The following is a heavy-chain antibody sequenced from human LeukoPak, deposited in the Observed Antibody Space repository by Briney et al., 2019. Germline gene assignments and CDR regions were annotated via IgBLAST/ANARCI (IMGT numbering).Heavy chain of an antibody. CDR2: IYTSGST. CDR3: ARDADYYYDSSGYYFGDDAFDI. CDR1: GGSISSYY. J-gene: IGHJ3*02. D-gene: IGHD3-22*01. V-gene: IGHV4-4*07. Sequence: PSETLSLTCTVSGGSISSYYWSWIRQPAGKGLEWIGRIYTSGSTNYNPSLKRRVTMSVDTSKTQFSLKLSSVTAADSAVYYCARDADYYYDSSGYYFGDDAFDIWGQGTMVTVSS.